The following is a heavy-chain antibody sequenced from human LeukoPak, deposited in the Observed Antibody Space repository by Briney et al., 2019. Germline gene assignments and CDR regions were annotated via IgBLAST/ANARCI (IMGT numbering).Heavy chain of an antibody. V-gene: IGHV1-69-2*01. CDR2: VDPEDDET. J-gene: IGHJ6*01. D-gene: IGHD3-10*01. CDR1: VYTFSDYD. Sequence: ATVKISCKASVYTFSDYDMHWVQQAPGKGLEWMGRVDPEDDETIYVKKFQGRVSFTADMSTDTAYMELSSLTSEDTAVYYCATLGLEMSRGQSWGEGTTVIVSS. CDR3: ATLGLEMSRGQS.